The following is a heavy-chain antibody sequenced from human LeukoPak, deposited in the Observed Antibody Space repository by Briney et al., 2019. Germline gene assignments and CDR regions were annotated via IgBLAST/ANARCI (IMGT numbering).Heavy chain of an antibody. D-gene: IGHD4-17*01. V-gene: IGHV4-4*08. Sequence: PSETLSLTCTVSGGSISSYYWSWIRQPPGKGLEWIGYIYTSGSTNYNPSLKSRVTMSVDTSRNQFSLELSSVTAADTAVYYCARVHGDYGSYYYYYYMDVWGKGTTVTVSS. J-gene: IGHJ6*03. CDR2: IYTSGST. CDR3: ARVHGDYGSYYYYYYMDV. CDR1: GGSISSYY.